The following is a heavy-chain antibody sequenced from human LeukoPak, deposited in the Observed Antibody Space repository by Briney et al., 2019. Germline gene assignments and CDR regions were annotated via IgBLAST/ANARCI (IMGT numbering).Heavy chain of an antibody. Sequence: SETLSLTCTVSGDSISSGYHWGWIRQPPGKGLEWIGSIYHSGSTYYNPSLKSRVTISVDTSKNQFSLKLSSVTAADTAVYFCARGPYSYDSSGAFDIWGQGTMVTVSS. D-gene: IGHD3-22*01. V-gene: IGHV4-38-2*02. CDR3: ARGPYSYDSSGAFDI. CDR2: IYHSGST. CDR1: GDSISSGYH. J-gene: IGHJ3*02.